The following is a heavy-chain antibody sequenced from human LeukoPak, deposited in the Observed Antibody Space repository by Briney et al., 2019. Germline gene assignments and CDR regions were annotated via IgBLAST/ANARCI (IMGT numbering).Heavy chain of an antibody. Sequence: GGSLRLSCAASGFTFSSYWIHWVRHVPGKGLVWVARVKDRGTTTDYADSVKGRSTTSSDDAKNTLYLQMNRLRAEDTAVYYCTTIRPGYWGQGTLVTVSP. CDR3: TTIRPGY. CDR1: GFTFSSYW. CDR2: VKDRGTTT. D-gene: IGHD5-12*01. V-gene: IGHV3-74*01. J-gene: IGHJ4*02.